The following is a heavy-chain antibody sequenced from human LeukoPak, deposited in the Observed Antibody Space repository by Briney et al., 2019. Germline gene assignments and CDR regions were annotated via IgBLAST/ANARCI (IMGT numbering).Heavy chain of an antibody. CDR2: IYSGGST. J-gene: IGHJ4*02. D-gene: IGHD3-10*01. CDR3: ARAAVRGVINY. Sequence: PGGSLRLSFAASGFTVSSNYMSWVRQAPGKGLEWVSVIYSGGSTYYADSVKGRFTISRDNSKNTLYLQMNSLRAEDTAVYYCARAAVRGVINYWGQGTLVTVSS. V-gene: IGHV3-53*01. CDR1: GFTVSSNY.